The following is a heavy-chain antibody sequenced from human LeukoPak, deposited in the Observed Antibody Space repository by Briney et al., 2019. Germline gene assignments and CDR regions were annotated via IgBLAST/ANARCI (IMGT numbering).Heavy chain of an antibody. V-gene: IGHV3-23*01. J-gene: IGHJ5*02. Sequence: PGGSLRLSCAASGFTFSSYAMSWVRQAPGKGLEWVSAISGSGSTYYADSVKGRFTISRDNSKNTLYLQMNSLRAEDTAVYYCAKSNQYCSGGSCSFDPWGQGTLVTVSS. CDR2: ISGSGST. CDR1: GFTFSSYA. CDR3: AKSNQYCSGGSCSFDP. D-gene: IGHD2-15*01.